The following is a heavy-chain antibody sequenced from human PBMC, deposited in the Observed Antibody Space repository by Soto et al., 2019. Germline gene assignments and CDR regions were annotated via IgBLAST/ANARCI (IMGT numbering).Heavy chain of an antibody. Sequence: ASVKVSFKASGYTFTSYDISWVRQATGQGLEWMGWISAYNGNTNYAQKLQGRVTMTTDTFTRTAYMEVRSLRSDDTAVYYCAREGTCSSTSCPTYFSFGMDVWGQGTTVTVSS. CDR1: GYTFTSYD. CDR3: AREGTCSSTSCPTYFSFGMDV. V-gene: IGHV1-18*01. D-gene: IGHD2-2*01. J-gene: IGHJ6*02. CDR2: ISAYNGNT.